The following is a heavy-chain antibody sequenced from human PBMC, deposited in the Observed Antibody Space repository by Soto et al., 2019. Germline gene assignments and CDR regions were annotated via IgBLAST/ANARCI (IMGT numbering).Heavy chain of an antibody. CDR1: GFTFSSYA. J-gene: IGHJ6*02. CDR2: ISYDGSNK. CDR3: ARDVELLWFGEGYYYYGMDV. D-gene: IGHD3-10*01. V-gene: IGHV3-30-3*01. Sequence: QVQLVESGGGVVQPGRSLRLSCAASGFTFSSYAMHWVRQAPGKGLEWVAVISYDGSNKYYADSVKGRFTISRDNSKNTLYLQMNSLRAEDTAVYYCARDVELLWFGEGYYYYGMDVWGQGTTVTVSS.